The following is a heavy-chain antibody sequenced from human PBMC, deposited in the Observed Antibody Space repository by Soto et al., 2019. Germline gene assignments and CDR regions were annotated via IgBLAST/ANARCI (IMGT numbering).Heavy chain of an antibody. Sequence: SVKVSCKTSGSTFSTYSIVWVRQAPGEGLEWMGGIIPLFGTANYAQKFQDRVTITADKSTNTAFMELSSLKSEDTAMYYCASSSGNNYGVGTNYYFDYWGQGTLVTSPQ. CDR3: ASSSGNNYGVGTNYYFDY. CDR1: GSTFSTYS. CDR2: IIPLFGTA. J-gene: IGHJ4*02. V-gene: IGHV1-69*06. D-gene: IGHD5-18*01.